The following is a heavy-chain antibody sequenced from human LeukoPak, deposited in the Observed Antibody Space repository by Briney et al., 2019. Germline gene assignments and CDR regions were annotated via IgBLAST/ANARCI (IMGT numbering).Heavy chain of an antibody. CDR3: ARGSGRFWGKNWFDP. V-gene: IGHV4-34*01. Sequence: SETLSLTCAVYGGSFCGYYWSWIRHPQGMGLEGIGEINHSGSTNYNPSLKSRVTISVNTSKNQFSLKLSSVTAADTAVYYWARGSGRFWGKNWFDPWGQGTLVTVSS. CDR1: GGSFCGYY. D-gene: IGHD3-10*01. J-gene: IGHJ5*02. CDR2: INHSGST.